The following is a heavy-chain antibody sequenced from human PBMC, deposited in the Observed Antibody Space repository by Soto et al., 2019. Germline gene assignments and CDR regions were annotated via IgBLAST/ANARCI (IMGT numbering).Heavy chain of an antibody. V-gene: IGHV3-30-3*01. J-gene: IGHJ3*01. CDR2: ISYDGSNK. CDR3: ARVLRYFDWFPP. D-gene: IGHD3-9*01. Sequence: PGGSLRLSCAASGFTFSSYAMHWVRQAPGKGLEWVAVISYDGSNKYYADSVKGRFTISRDNSKNTLYLQMNSLRAEDTAVYYCARVLRYFDWFPPWGQGTMVTVSS. CDR1: GFTFSSYA.